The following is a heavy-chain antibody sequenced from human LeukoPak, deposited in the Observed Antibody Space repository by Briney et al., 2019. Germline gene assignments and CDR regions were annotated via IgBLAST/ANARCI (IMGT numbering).Heavy chain of an antibody. J-gene: IGHJ4*02. CDR3: ARGQDTEYYYDSSGYYLGFDY. CDR2: MNPNSGNT. V-gene: IGHV1-8*02. CDR1: GYTFTSYY. D-gene: IGHD3-22*01. Sequence: ASVKVSCKASGYTFTSYYMHWVRQATGQGLEWMGWMNPNSGNTGYAQKFQGRVTMTRNTSISTAYMELSSLRSEDTAVYYCARGQDTEYYYDSSGYYLGFDYWGQGTLVTVSS.